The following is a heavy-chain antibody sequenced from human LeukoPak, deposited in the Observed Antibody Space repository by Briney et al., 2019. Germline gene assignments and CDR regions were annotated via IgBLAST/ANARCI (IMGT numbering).Heavy chain of an antibody. Sequence: GGSLRLSCAASGFTFSSYGMHWVRQAPGKGLEWVAFIRYDGSYKYYADSVKGRFTISRDNSKNTLSLQMNSLRAEDTAVYYCARSPLVRGVIRRYFDYWGQGTLVTVSS. D-gene: IGHD3-10*02. J-gene: IGHJ4*02. CDR3: ARSPLVRGVIRRYFDY. CDR1: GFTFSSYG. CDR2: IRYDGSYK. V-gene: IGHV3-30*02.